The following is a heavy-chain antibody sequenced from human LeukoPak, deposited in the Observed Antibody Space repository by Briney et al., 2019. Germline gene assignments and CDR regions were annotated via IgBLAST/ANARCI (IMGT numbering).Heavy chain of an antibody. Sequence: PGGSLRLSWAASGFTFDDYAMHWVRQAPGKGLEWVSGISWNSGSIGYADSVKGRFTISRDNAKYSLYLQMNSLRAEDMALYYCAKGGTRGCSSTSCYALFDYWGQGTLVTVSS. D-gene: IGHD2-2*01. V-gene: IGHV3-9*03. CDR2: ISWNSGSI. J-gene: IGHJ4*02. CDR3: AKGGTRGCSSTSCYALFDY. CDR1: GFTFDDYA.